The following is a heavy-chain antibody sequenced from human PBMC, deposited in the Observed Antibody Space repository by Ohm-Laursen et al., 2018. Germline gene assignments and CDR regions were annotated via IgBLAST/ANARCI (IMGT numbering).Heavy chain of an antibody. CDR2: ISGSGGST. CDR3: AKDLYCSSTSCYTYYYYYGMDV. J-gene: IGHJ6*02. V-gene: IGHV3-23*01. CDR1: GFTFSSYA. D-gene: IGHD2-2*02. Sequence: GSLRLSCAASGFTFSSYAMSWVRQAPGKGLEWVSAISGSGGSTYYADSVKGRFTISRDNSKNTLYLQMNSLRAKDTAVYYCAKDLYCSSTSCYTYYYYYGMDVWGQGTTVTVSS.